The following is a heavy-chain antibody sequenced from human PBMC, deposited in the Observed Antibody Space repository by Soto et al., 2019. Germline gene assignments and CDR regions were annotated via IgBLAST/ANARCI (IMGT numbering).Heavy chain of an antibody. V-gene: IGHV4-34*01. CDR2: INHSGST. D-gene: IGHD2-2*01. CDR3: ARVGVVVPAAMFVSYYYYGMDV. CDR1: GGSFSGYY. J-gene: IGHJ6*02. Sequence: SETLSLTCAVYGGSFSGYYWSWIRQPPGKGLEWIGEINHSGSTNYNPSLKSRVTISVDTSKNQFSLKLSSVTAADTAVYYCARVGVVVPAAMFVSYYYYGMDVWGQGTTVTVSS.